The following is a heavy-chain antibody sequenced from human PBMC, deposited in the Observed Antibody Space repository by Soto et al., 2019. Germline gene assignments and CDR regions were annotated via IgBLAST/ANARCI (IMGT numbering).Heavy chain of an antibody. D-gene: IGHD3-10*01. CDR1: GLTFSSYC. J-gene: IGHJ5*02. CDR2: IKQDGSEK. V-gene: IGHV3-7*01. Sequence: EVQLVESGGGLAQPGGSLRLSCAASGLTFSSYCMTWVRQAPGKGLEWVANIKQDGSEKYYVDSVKGRFTISRDNAKNSLYLQMNNLRVEDTAVYYCARGEAIGDDPWGHGTLVTVSS. CDR3: ARGEAIGDDP.